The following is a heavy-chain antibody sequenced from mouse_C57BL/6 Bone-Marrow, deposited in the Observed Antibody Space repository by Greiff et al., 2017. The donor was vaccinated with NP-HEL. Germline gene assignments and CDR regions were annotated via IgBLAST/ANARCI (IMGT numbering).Heavy chain of an antibody. CDR1: GFTFSSYG. D-gene: IGHD2-2*01. CDR2: ISSGGSYT. CDR3: ARCGYPSYWYFDV. Sequence: EVKLMESGGDLVKPGGSLKLSCAASGFTFSSYGMSWVRQTPDKRLEWVATISSGGSYTYYPDSVKGRFTISRDNAKNTLYLQMSSLKSEDTAMYYCARCGYPSYWYFDVWGTGTTVTVSS. J-gene: IGHJ1*03. V-gene: IGHV5-6*01.